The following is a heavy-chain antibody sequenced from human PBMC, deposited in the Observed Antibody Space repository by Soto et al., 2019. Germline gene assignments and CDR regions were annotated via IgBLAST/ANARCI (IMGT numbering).Heavy chain of an antibody. CDR3: ARNASGGFDS. D-gene: IGHD3-16*01. CDR1: GYTFSSSS. V-gene: IGHV1-18*01. J-gene: IGHJ4*02. CDR2: ISVYNGNT. Sequence: QVQLVQSGAQVKKPGASVKVSCKASGYTFSSSSISWVRQAPGQGLECMGWISVYNGNTNYAQTLQGRGTMSTDTSTGTAYMELRSLRSDDTAVYYCARNASGGFDSWGQGTLVTVSS.